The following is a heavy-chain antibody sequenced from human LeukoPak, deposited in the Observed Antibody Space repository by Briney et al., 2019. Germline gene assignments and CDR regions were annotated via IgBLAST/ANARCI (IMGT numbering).Heavy chain of an antibody. V-gene: IGHV3-48*01. Sequence: PGGSLRLSCAASGFTFSSYSMNWVRQAPGKGLEWVSYISFSSSTIYYADSVKGRFTISRDNAKNSLYLQMNSLRAEDTAVYYCARDRLHYVESEKTFDYWGQGTLVTVSS. D-gene: IGHD4-17*01. CDR1: GFTFSSYS. J-gene: IGHJ4*02. CDR3: ARDRLHYVESEKTFDY. CDR2: ISFSSSTI.